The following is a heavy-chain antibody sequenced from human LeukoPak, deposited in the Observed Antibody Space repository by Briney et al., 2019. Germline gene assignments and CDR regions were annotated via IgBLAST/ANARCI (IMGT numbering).Heavy chain of an antibody. Sequence: PSETLSLSCAVYGGSFSGYYWSWIRQPPGKGLEWFGESNRSGSTNYNPSLKSRVTISVDTSKNQFSLKLSSVTAADTAVYYCARAPTLYCSGGSCYFDYWGQGTLVTVSS. D-gene: IGHD2-15*01. CDR1: GGSFSGYY. J-gene: IGHJ4*02. CDR2: SNRSGST. CDR3: ARAPTLYCSGGSCYFDY. V-gene: IGHV4-34*01.